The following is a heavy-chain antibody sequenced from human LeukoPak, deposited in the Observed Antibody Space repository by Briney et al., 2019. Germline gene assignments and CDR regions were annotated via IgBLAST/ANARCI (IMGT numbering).Heavy chain of an antibody. CDR2: IGTSGSSI. V-gene: IGHV3-48*03. CDR1: GFTFSSYE. Sequence: AGGSLRLSCAASGFTFSSYEMIWVRQAPGKGVEWVSYIGTSGSSIYYADSVKGRFTISRDNAKNSLYLQMNSLRDEDTAVYYCARDEKLRTGVWYFDYWGQGTLVTVSS. D-gene: IGHD7-27*01. J-gene: IGHJ4*02. CDR3: ARDEKLRTGVWYFDY.